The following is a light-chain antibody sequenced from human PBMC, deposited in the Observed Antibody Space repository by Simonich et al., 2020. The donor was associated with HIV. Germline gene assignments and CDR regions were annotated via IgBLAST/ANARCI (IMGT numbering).Light chain of an antibody. CDR2: GAS. CDR1: QSISSN. J-gene: IGKJ4*01. V-gene: IGKV3-15*01. Sequence: EIVMTQFPATLSVSPGERATLSCTASQSISSNLAWYQQKPGQAPRLLSYGASTRATGIPARFSGSGSGTDFTLTISSMQSEDFAIFYCQQYNNWPQTFGGGTKVEI. CDR3: QQYNNWPQT.